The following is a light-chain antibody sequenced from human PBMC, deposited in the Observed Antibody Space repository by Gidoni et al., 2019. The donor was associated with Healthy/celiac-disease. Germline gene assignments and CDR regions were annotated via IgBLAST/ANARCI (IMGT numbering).Light chain of an antibody. J-gene: IGLJ2*01. V-gene: IGLV3-1*01. CDR3: QAWDSSTVV. Sequence: SYELTQPPSGSVSPGQTASITCSGDKLGDKYACWYQQKPGQSPVLVIYQDSKRPSGTPERFSGSNSWNTATLTISGTQAMDEADYYCQAWDSSTVVFGGGTKLTVL. CDR1: KLGDKY. CDR2: QDS.